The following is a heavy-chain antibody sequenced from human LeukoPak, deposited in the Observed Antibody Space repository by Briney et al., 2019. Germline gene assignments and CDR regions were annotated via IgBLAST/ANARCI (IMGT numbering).Heavy chain of an antibody. CDR2: IIPIFGTA. CDR1: GGTFSSYA. J-gene: IGHJ6*03. V-gene: IGHV1-69*01. CDR3: ARSIERSRGSYYYMDV. Sequence: SVKVSCKASGGTFSSYAISWVRQAPGQGLEWMGGIIPIFGTANYAQKFQGRVTITADESTSTAYMELSSLRFEDTAVYYCARSIERSRGSYYYMDVWGKGTTVSVSS. D-gene: IGHD2-21*01.